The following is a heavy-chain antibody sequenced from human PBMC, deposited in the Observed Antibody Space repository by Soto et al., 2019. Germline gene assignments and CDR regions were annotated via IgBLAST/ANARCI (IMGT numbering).Heavy chain of an antibody. CDR1: EFTFISYW. V-gene: IGHV3-7*01. CDR3: ATSRTFDY. J-gene: IGHJ4*02. Sequence: GGSLRLSCVFSEFTFISYWMNWVRQAPGKGLEWVANIKQDGSEKYYVDSAKGRFTISRDNAKNSLYLKMNSLSAEDTAIYYCATSRTFDYWGQGTLVTVSS. D-gene: IGHD6-13*01. CDR2: IKQDGSEK.